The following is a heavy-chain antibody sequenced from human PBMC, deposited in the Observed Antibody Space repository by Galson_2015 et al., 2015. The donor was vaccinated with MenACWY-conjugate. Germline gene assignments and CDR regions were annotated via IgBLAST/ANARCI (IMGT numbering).Heavy chain of an antibody. J-gene: IGHJ5*02. CDR2: ISDSGRFT. D-gene: IGHD3-9*01. CDR3: AKDLVKNYEMLTGYYNA. CDR1: YA. V-gene: IGHV3-23*01. Sequence: YAMTWVRRAPGKGLEWVSTISDSGRFTYYADSVKGRFTISRDNSQNTVSLQMNSLRAEDTAAYYCAKDLVKNYEMLTGYYNAWGQGILVTVSS.